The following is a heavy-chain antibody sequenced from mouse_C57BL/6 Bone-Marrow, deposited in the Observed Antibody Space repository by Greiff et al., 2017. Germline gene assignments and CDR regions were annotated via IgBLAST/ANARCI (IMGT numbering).Heavy chain of an antibody. CDR3: ARNSPFAY. CDR1: GFTFSSYG. D-gene: IGHD2-12*01. V-gene: IGHV5-6*01. Sequence: EVQVVESGGDLVKPGGSLKLSCAASGFTFSSYGMSWVRQTPDKRLEWVATISSGGSYTYYPDSVKGRFTISRDNAKNTLYLQMSSLKSEDTAMYYRARNSPFAYWGQGTLVTVSA. J-gene: IGHJ3*01. CDR2: ISSGGSYT.